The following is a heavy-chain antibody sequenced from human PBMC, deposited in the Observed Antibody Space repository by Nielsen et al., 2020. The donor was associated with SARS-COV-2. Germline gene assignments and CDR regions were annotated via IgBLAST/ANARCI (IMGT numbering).Heavy chain of an antibody. Sequence: SETLSLTCAVYGGSFSGYYWSWIRQPPGKGLEWIGEIYHSGSTNYNPSLKSRVTISVDKSKNQFSLKLSSVTAADTAVYYCARSYRYCSSTSCYNAYYYYYMDVWGKGTTVTVSS. D-gene: IGHD2-2*02. CDR3: ARSYRYCSSTSCYNAYYYYYMDV. V-gene: IGHV4-34*01. CDR2: IYHSGST. J-gene: IGHJ6*03. CDR1: GGSFSGYY.